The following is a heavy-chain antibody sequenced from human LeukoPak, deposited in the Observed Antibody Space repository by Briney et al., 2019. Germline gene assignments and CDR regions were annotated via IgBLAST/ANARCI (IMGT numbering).Heavy chain of an antibody. D-gene: IGHD2-15*01. CDR2: ISSSGSTI. CDR3: AGTPPLYCSGGSCYSGTYFDY. CDR1: GFTFSDYY. Sequence: GGSLRLSCAASGFTFSDYYMSWIRQAPGKGLEWVSYISSSGSTIYYADSVKGRFTISRDNAKNSLYLQMNSLRAEDTAVYYCAGTPPLYCSGGSCYSGTYFDYWGQGTLVTVSS. J-gene: IGHJ4*02. V-gene: IGHV3-11*01.